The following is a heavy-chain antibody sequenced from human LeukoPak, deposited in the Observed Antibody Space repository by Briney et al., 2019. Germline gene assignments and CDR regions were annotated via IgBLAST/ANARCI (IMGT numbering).Heavy chain of an antibody. J-gene: IGHJ4*02. V-gene: IGHV3-73*01. D-gene: IGHD6-19*01. Sequence: PGGSLRLSCAASGFNFSGSAMHWVRQASGRGLEWVGRIRSKANSYATEYNTSVKGRVTISRDDSKNTAYPQMNSLKTEDTAVYYCTRLGYSSGEDYWGQGTLVTVSS. CDR2: IRSKANSYAT. CDR1: GFNFSGSA. CDR3: TRLGYSSGEDY.